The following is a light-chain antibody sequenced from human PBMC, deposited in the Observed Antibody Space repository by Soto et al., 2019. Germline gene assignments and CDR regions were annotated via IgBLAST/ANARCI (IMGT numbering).Light chain of an antibody. V-gene: IGLV2-8*01. Sequence: QSVLTQPPSASGSPGQSVTISCTGTSSDVGGYNYVSWYQQHPGKAPKLMIYEVSKRPSGVPDRFSGSKSGNTASLTVSGLQAVEGADYYCSSYAGSKNYVFGTGTKVTVL. CDR2: EVS. CDR3: SSYAGSKNYV. CDR1: SSDVGGYNY. J-gene: IGLJ1*01.